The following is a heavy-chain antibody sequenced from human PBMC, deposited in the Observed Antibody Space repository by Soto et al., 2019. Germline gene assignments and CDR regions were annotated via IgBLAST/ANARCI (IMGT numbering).Heavy chain of an antibody. CDR2: VIPIFGTA. Sequence: QVQLVQSGAEVKKPGSSVKVSCKASGGTFSSYAISWVRQAPGQGLEWMGGVIPIFGTANYAQKFQGRVTITADEFKGTAKMAVSSLKLKNPAVYYSARSGRSSSRWYRGWGDRYYSWHDGMAGWGQGTTVTVS. CDR1: GGTFSSYA. D-gene: IGHD6-13*01. CDR3: ARSGRSSSRWYRGWGDRYYSWHDGMAG. J-gene: IGHJ6*02. V-gene: IGHV1-69*12.